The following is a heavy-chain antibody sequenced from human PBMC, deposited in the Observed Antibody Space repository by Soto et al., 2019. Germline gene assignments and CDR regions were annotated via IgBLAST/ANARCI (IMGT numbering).Heavy chain of an antibody. CDR1: GGSISSGGYS. CDR3: ARGGEPGYCSGGSCFLGWFDP. Sequence: SETLPLTCAVSGGSISSGGYSWSWIRQPPGKGLEWIGYIYHSGSTYYNPSLKSRVTISVDRSKNQFSLKLSSVTAADTAVYYCARGGEPGYCSGGSCFLGWFDPWGQGTLVTVSS. V-gene: IGHV4-30-2*01. D-gene: IGHD2-15*01. J-gene: IGHJ5*02. CDR2: IYHSGST.